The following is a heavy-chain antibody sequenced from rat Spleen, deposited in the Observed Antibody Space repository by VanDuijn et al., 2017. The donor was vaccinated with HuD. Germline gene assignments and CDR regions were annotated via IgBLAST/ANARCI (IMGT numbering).Heavy chain of an antibody. CDR2: ISSGGGAT. V-gene: IGHV5-25*01. Sequence: EVQLVESGGDLVQPGRSLKLSCAASGFTFSSFAMAWVRQAPKKGLEWVATISSGGGATYYSDSVKGRFTISRDNANSILYLQMDSLRSEDTATYFCAGQYYGYTDWGQGTLVTVSS. CDR1: GFTFSSFA. CDR3: AGQYYGYTD. D-gene: IGHD1-6*01. J-gene: IGHJ3*01.